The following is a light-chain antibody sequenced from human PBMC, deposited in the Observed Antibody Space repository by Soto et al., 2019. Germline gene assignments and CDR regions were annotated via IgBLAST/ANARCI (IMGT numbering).Light chain of an antibody. J-gene: IGKJ1*01. Sequence: EIVMTQSPATLSVSPGERATLSCRASQSVSSDLAWYHQKPGQAPRLLIYGASTRATGIPARFSGSGSGTEFTLTINSLQSEDFAAYYCQQYNNWPRTFGQGTKVEIK. V-gene: IGKV3-15*01. CDR1: QSVSSD. CDR3: QQYNNWPRT. CDR2: GAS.